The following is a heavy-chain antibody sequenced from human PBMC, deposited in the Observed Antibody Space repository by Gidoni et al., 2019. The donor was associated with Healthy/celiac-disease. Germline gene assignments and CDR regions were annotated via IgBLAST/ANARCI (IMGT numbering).Heavy chain of an antibody. V-gene: IGHV3-7*03. Sequence: EVQLVESGGGLVQPGGSLRLSCAASGVTVRSYWMSWVRQAPGKGREWVANIKQDGSEKYYVDSVKGRFTISKDNAKNSLYLQMNSLRAEDTAVYYCARDGNYYGSGSLGYWGQGTLVTVSS. CDR1: GVTVRSYW. CDR3: ARDGNYYGSGSLGY. D-gene: IGHD3-10*01. CDR2: IKQDGSEK. J-gene: IGHJ4*02.